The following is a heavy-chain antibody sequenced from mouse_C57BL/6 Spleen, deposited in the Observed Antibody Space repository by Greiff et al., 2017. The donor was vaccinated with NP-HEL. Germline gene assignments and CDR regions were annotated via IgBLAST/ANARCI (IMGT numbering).Heavy chain of an antibody. J-gene: IGHJ2*01. Sequence: QVQLQQSGAELVRPGASVTLSCKASGYTFTDYEMHWVKQTPVHGLEWIGAIDPETGGTAYNQKFKGKAILTADKSSSTAYMELRSLTSGDSDVYYCTRPTVDYWGQGTTLTVSS. D-gene: IGHD1-1*01. CDR2: IDPETGGT. CDR3: TRPTVDY. CDR1: GYTFTDYE. V-gene: IGHV1-15*01.